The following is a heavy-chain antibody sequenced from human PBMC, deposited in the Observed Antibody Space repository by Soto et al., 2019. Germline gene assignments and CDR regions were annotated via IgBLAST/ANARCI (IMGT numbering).Heavy chain of an antibody. V-gene: IGHV3-23*01. CDR1: GLSFNTFE. CDR2: ISDHGGTT. Sequence: GGSLRISSASSGLSFNTFEMSLVRQAQGRGLEWVSFISDHGGTTYYADSVRGRFTISRDNSKNTQYLQMNSLRAEDTAVYYCARGHPGVEVTAPYYWGQGTLVTVSS. J-gene: IGHJ4*02. D-gene: IGHD3-3*01. CDR3: ARGHPGVEVTAPYY.